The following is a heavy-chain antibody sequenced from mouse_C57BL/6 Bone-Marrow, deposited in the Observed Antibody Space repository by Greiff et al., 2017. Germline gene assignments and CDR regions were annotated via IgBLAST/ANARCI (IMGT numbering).Heavy chain of an antibody. J-gene: IGHJ2*01. CDR2: IHPNSGST. Sequence: QVQLQQPGAELVKPGASVKLSCKASGYTFTSYWMHWVKQRPGQGLEWIGMIHPNSGSTNYNEKFKSKATLTVDKSSSKAYMQLSSLTSEDSAVYYCARAAGTTFDYWGQGTTLTVSS. D-gene: IGHD4-1*01. CDR1: GYTFTSYW. V-gene: IGHV1-64*01. CDR3: ARAAGTTFDY.